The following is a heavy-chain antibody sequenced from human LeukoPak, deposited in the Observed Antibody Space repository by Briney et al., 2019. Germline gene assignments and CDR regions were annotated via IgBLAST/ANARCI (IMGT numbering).Heavy chain of an antibody. CDR1: GFTFSSYW. Sequence: GGSLRLSCAASGFTFSSYWMRWVRQAPGKGLEWVATLKQDGSGKYYVDAVKGRFTISRDNDKNSLYLQMNSLRAEDTAVYYCARDVEYSYGYEYYYYGMDVWGQGTTVTVSS. J-gene: IGHJ6*02. CDR2: LKQDGSGK. CDR3: ARDVEYSYGYEYYYYGMDV. D-gene: IGHD5-18*01. V-gene: IGHV3-7*01.